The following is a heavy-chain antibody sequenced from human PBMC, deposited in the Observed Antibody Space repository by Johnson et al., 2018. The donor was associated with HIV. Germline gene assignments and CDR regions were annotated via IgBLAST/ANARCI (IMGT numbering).Heavy chain of an antibody. CDR2: IASSDSPI. J-gene: IGHJ3*02. CDR1: GFTVSSNY. CDR3: ARDRDRLNWNYGALDI. V-gene: IGHV3-11*04. Sequence: QVQLVESGGGLVQPGGSLRLSCAASGFTVSSNYMSWVRQAPGKGLEWVSYIASSDSPIYYADSVKGRFTISRDNAKNSLYLQMDSLRVEDTAVYYCARDRDRLNWNYGALDIWGQGTMVTVSS. D-gene: IGHD1-7*01.